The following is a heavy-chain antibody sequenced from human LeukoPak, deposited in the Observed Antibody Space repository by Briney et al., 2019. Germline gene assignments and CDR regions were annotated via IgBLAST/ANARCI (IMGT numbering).Heavy chain of an antibody. V-gene: IGHV3-21*01. CDR3: ARDSLCSTSCYKRPGNYYGMDV. Sequence: PGGSLRLSCAASGFTFSSYSMNWVRQAPGKGLEWVSSISSSSSYIYYADSVKGRFTISRDNAKNSLYLQMNSLRAEDTAVYYCARDSLCSTSCYKRPGNYYGMDVWGQGTTVTVSS. D-gene: IGHD2-2*02. J-gene: IGHJ6*02. CDR2: ISSSSSYI. CDR1: GFTFSSYS.